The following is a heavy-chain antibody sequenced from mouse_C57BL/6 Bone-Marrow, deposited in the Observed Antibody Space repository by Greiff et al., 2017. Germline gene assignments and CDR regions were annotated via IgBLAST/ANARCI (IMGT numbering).Heavy chain of an antibody. CDR2: ISNGGGST. V-gene: IGHV5-12*01. Sequence: EVQVVESGGGLVQPGGSLKLSCAASGFTFSDYYMYWVRQTPEKRLEWVAYISNGGGSTYYPDTVKGRFTISRDNAKNTLYLQMSRLKSEDTARYYCARPLLLRYPFAYWGQGTLVTVSA. D-gene: IGHD1-1*01. CDR1: GFTFSDYY. J-gene: IGHJ3*01. CDR3: ARPLLLRYPFAY.